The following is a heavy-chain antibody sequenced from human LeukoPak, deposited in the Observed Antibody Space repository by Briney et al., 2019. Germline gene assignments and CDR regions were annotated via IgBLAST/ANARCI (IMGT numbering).Heavy chain of an antibody. V-gene: IGHV1-24*01. D-gene: IGHD4-17*01. J-gene: IGHJ6*03. Sequence: GASVKVSCKVSGYTLTEFSMHWVRQAPGKGLEWMGGFDPEDGETIYAQELQGRVTMTRDMSTSTVYMELSSLRSEDTAVYYCARGDSTVTTRTSRRGYYYYYYMDVWGKGTTVTVSS. CDR2: FDPEDGET. CDR3: ARGDSTVTTRTSRRGYYYYYYMDV. CDR1: GYTLTEFS.